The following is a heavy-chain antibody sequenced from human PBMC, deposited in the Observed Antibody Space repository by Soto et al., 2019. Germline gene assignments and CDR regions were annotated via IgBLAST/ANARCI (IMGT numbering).Heavy chain of an antibody. Sequence: ASVKVSCKASGYTFTGYYMHWVRQAPGQGLEWMGWINPNSGGTNYAQKFQGWVTMTRDTSISTAYMELSRLRSDDTAVYYRAREGYCSGGSCYSYYYYYGMDVWGQGTTVTVSS. V-gene: IGHV1-2*04. CDR3: AREGYCSGGSCYSYYYYYGMDV. D-gene: IGHD2-15*01. CDR1: GYTFTGYY. J-gene: IGHJ6*02. CDR2: INPNSGGT.